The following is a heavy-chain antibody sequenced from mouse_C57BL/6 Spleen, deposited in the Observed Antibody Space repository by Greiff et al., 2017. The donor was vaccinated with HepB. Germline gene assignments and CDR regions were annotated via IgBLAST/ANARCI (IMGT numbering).Heavy chain of an antibody. CDR2: INYDGSST. D-gene: IGHD3-1*01. CDR3: AREEVRATGYFDV. V-gene: IGHV5-16*01. J-gene: IGHJ1*03. CDR1: GFTFSDYY. Sequence: EVQLKESEGGLVQPGSSMKLSCTASGFTFSDYYMAWVRQVPEKGLEWVANINYDGSSTYYLDSLKSRFIISRDNAKNILYLQMSSLKSEDTATYYCAREEVRATGYFDVWGTRTTVTVSS.